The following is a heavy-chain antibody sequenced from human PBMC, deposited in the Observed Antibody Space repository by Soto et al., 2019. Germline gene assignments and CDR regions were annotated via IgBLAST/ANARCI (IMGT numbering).Heavy chain of an antibody. CDR2: TRNKANSYTT. J-gene: IGHJ3*02. V-gene: IGHV3-72*01. CDR3: TSIRTQVAQLSLAFDI. D-gene: IGHD2-15*01. CDR1: GFTFSDHY. Sequence: GGSLRLSCAASGFTFSDHYMDWVRQAPGKGLEWVGRTRNKANSYTTEYAASVKGRFTISRDDSGNSLYLQMNSLKTEDTAVYYCTSIRTQVAQLSLAFDIWGQGTMVTVSS.